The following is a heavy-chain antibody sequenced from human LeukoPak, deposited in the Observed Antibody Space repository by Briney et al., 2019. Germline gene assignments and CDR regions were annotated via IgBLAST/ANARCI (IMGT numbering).Heavy chain of an antibody. V-gene: IGHV3-7*01. Sequence: GGSLRLSCAASGFTFSGRWMSWVRQAPGKGLEWVANIKPDGSEKNYVDSVKGRFTISRDNAKRSLYLQMNSLRVEDTAVYYCARQYSSRSYYMDVWGKGTTVTVSS. CDR2: IKPDGSEK. J-gene: IGHJ6*03. CDR1: GFTFSGRW. CDR3: ARQYSSRSYYMDV. D-gene: IGHD6-13*01.